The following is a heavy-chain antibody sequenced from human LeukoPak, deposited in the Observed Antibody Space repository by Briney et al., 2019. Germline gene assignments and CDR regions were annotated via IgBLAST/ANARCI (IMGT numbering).Heavy chain of an antibody. CDR1: GGTFSSYA. V-gene: IGHV1-69*05. D-gene: IGHD3-22*01. J-gene: IGHJ6*03. CDR3: ARAGYYYDSSGYPYCYYYYMDA. Sequence: SVKVSCKASGGTFSSYAISWVRQAPGQGLEWMGGIIPIFGTANYAQKFQGRVTITTDESTSTAYMELSSLRSEDTAVYYCARAGYYYDSSGYPYCYYYYMDAWGKGTTVTVSS. CDR2: IIPIFGTA.